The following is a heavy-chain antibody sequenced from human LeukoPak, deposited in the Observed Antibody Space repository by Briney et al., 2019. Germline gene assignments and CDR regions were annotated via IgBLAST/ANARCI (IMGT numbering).Heavy chain of an antibody. D-gene: IGHD3-10*01. CDR2: IYPGDADT. CDR1: GYSFTSYS. V-gene: IGHV5-51*01. CDR3: ARRDLGITMVRGVIDAFDI. J-gene: IGHJ3*02. Sequence: HGEPLNISCKASGYSFTSYSIGWARLMPGKGLEWMGIIYPGDADTRYTPSFQGQATISADKSISTAYLQWSSLKASDTAMCYCARRDLGITMVRGVIDAFDIWGQGTMVTVSS.